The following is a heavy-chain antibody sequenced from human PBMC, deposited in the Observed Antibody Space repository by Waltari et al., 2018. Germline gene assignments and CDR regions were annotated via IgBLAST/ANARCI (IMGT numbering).Heavy chain of an antibody. CDR2: IYPYNGNT. CDR1: GYIFSNYG. CDR3: ARDDVDSSNFGGF. D-gene: IGHD3-16*01. Sequence: QLVQSGAEVKKPGASVKVCCKASGYIFSNYGITWVRKAPRQGLEWMGWIYPYNGNTKYEQNFQGRVTMTTDTSTATAYMEIRSLRSDDTAIYYCARDDVDSSNFGGFWGQGTQVTVSS. V-gene: IGHV1-18*01. J-gene: IGHJ4*02.